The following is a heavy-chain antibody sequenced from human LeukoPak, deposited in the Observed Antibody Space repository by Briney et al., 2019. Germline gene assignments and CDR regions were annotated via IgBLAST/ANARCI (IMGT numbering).Heavy chain of an antibody. J-gene: IGHJ4*02. CDR2: INPSGGST. Sequence: GASVKVSCKASGGTFSSYAISWVRQAPGQGLEWMGIINPSGGSTSYAQKFQGRVTMTRDTSTSTVYMELSSLRSEDTAVYYCARGRTPMTPYYFDYWGQGTLVTVSS. V-gene: IGHV1-46*01. CDR1: GGTFSSYA. D-gene: IGHD3-22*01. CDR3: ARGRTPMTPYYFDY.